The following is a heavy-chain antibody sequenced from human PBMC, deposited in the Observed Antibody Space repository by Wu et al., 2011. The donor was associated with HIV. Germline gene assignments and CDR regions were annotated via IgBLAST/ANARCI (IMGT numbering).Heavy chain of an antibody. V-gene: IGHV1-18*01. CDR3: ARDPPGYPYFFDY. CDR2: INTNNGEV. J-gene: IGHJ4*02. Sequence: VQSEAGTERTPGASVSVSCKASGYSFTSYGISWVRRVPGQGLEWIAWINTNNGEVKSAQKLQGRITVTADTSSTTVYMEVRSLRSDDTAIYFCARDPPGYPYFFDYWGQGTLVTVSS. CDR1: GYSFTSYG. D-gene: IGHD5-12*01.